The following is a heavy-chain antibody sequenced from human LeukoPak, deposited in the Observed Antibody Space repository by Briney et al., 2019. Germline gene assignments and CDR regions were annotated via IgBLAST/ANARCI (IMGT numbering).Heavy chain of an antibody. D-gene: IGHD6-19*01. Sequence: PSETLSLTCTVSGGSISSYYWSWIRQPAGKGLEWIGRIYTSGSTNYNPSLKSRVTMSVDTSKNQFSLKLSSVTAADTAVYYCARERVVSVAGTRARWFDPWGQGTLVTVSS. CDR2: IYTSGST. CDR3: ARERVVSVAGTRARWFDP. CDR1: GGSISSYY. J-gene: IGHJ5*02. V-gene: IGHV4-4*07.